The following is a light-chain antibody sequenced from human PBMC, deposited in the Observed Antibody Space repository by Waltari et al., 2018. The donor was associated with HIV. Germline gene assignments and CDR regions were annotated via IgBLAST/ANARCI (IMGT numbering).Light chain of an antibody. CDR3: QAWGSSPV. J-gene: IGLJ2*01. CDR1: KLGHNF. CDR2: QDS. V-gene: IGLV3-1*01. Sequence: SYELTQPPSVSVSPGQTASITCSGNKLGHNFVCWYQQRPGQSPVVVMYQDSRRPSGIPERFSGSNSGNTATLTISGTQAMDEADYYCQAWGSSPVFGGGTKLTVL.